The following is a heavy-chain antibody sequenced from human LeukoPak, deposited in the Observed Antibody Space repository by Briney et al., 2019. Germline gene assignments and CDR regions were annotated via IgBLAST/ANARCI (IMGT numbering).Heavy chain of an antibody. CDR3: ARALTTLTYEGY. Sequence: GGSLRLSCAASGFTFSSYTMHWIRQAPGKGPEWVSSISGSNSYIFYADSVKGRFTVSRDNAKDSLYLQMNSLRAEDTAVYYCARALTTLTYEGYWGQGTLVTVSS. CDR1: GFTFSSYT. CDR2: ISGSNSYI. V-gene: IGHV3-21*01. D-gene: IGHD1-1*01. J-gene: IGHJ4*02.